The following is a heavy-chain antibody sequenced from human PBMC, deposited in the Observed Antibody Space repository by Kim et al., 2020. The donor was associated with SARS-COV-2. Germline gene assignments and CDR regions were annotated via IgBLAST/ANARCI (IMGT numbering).Heavy chain of an antibody. D-gene: IGHD3-10*01. J-gene: IGHJ4*02. Sequence: ASVKVSCKASGYTFTGYYMHWVRQAPGQGLEWMGWINPNSGGTNYAQKFQGWVTMTRDTSISTAYMELSRLRSDDTAVYYCARDSRGTYYYGSGSYWGFGFDYWGQGTLVTVSS. V-gene: IGHV1-2*04. CDR2: INPNSGGT. CDR1: GYTFTGYY. CDR3: ARDSRGTYYYGSGSYWGFGFDY.